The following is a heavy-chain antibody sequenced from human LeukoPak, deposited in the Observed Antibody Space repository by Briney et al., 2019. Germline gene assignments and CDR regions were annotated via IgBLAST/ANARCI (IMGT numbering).Heavy chain of an antibody. CDR2: FDPEDGET. CDR3: ATDRSSRDYPAFDY. V-gene: IGHV1-24*01. J-gene: IGHJ4*02. CDR1: GYTLTELS. D-gene: IGHD4/OR15-4a*01. Sequence: ASVKVSCKFSGYTLTELSMHWVRQAPGKGLEWMGGFDPEDGETIYAQKFQGRVTMTEDTSTDTAYMELSSLRSEGTAVYYCATDRSSRDYPAFDYWGQGTLVTVSS.